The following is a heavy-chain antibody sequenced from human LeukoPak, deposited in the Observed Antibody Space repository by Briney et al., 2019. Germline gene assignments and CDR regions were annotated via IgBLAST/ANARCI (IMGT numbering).Heavy chain of an antibody. CDR1: GFTFDNYS. J-gene: IGHJ4*02. Sequence: GGSLRLSCVASGFTFDNYSWTWIRQAPGKGLEWISYISGGSGPRYYADSVKVPLTISTDNSKNSLFLQMNTLSADDTAVYYCARDDLFGNYFDSWGQGTLVAVSS. CDR3: ARDDLFGNYFDS. D-gene: IGHD3-10*01. CDR2: ISGGSGPR. V-gene: IGHV3-48*01.